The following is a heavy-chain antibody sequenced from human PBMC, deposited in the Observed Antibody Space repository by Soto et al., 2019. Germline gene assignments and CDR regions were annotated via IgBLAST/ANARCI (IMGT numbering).Heavy chain of an antibody. Sequence: SETLSLTCTVSGGSISSYYWSWIRQPPGKGLEWIGYIYYSGSTNYNPSLKSRVTISVDTSKNQFSLKLSSVTAADTAVYYCARARGYSGYDFWHYYYYGMDVWGQGTTVTVSS. CDR1: GGSISSYY. CDR3: ARARGYSGYDFWHYYYYGMDV. D-gene: IGHD5-12*01. J-gene: IGHJ6*02. V-gene: IGHV4-59*01. CDR2: IYYSGST.